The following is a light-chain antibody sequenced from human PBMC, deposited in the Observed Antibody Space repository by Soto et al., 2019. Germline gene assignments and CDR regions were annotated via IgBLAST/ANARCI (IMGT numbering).Light chain of an antibody. J-gene: IGLJ1*01. V-gene: IGLV2-14*01. CDR3: SSYTSSSTLLYV. Sequence: QSALTQPASVSGSPGQSITISCTGTSSDVGGYNYVSWYQQYPGKVPKLMIYDVSNRPSGVSNRFSGAKSGNTASLTISGLQAEDEADYYCSSYTSSSTLLYVFGTGTKLTVL. CDR1: SSDVGGYNY. CDR2: DVS.